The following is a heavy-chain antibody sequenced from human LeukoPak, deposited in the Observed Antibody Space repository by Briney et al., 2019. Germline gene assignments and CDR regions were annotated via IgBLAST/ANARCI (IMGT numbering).Heavy chain of an antibody. J-gene: IGHJ6*04. CDR1: GGSFSGYY. D-gene: IGHD3-10*01. CDR2: INHSGST. V-gene: IGHV4-34*01. CDR3: ARTYYGSGSYSSNYYYYGMDV. Sequence: SETLSLTCAVYGGSFSGYYWSWIRQPPGKGLEWIGEINHSGSTNYNPSLKSRVTISVDTSKNQFSLKLSSMTAADTAVYYCARTYYGSGSYSSNYYYYGMDVWGKGTTVTVSS.